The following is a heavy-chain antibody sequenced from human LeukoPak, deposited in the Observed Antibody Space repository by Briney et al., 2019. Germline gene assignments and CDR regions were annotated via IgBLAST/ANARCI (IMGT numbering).Heavy chain of an antibody. CDR3: ARAGDIVVVPAAIPGWFDP. Sequence: SVKVSCKASGGTFNSYSISWVRQAPGAGLEWMGGIIPIFGTANYAQKFQGRVTSNADESTITAYMELSSLRSEDTAVYYCARAGDIVVVPAAIPGWFDPWGQRTLVTVSS. J-gene: IGHJ5*02. CDR1: GGTFNSYS. V-gene: IGHV1-69*13. CDR2: IIPIFGTA. D-gene: IGHD2-2*02.